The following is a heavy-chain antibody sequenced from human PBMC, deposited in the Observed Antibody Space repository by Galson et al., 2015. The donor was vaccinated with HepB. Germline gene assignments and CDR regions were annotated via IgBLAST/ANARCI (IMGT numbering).Heavy chain of an antibody. V-gene: IGHV3-66*02. Sequence: SLRLSCAASGFTVSNNYMSWVRQVAGKGLEWVAIIYSGGRPDYADSVKGRFTISRDNSKNTSYLQMTSLRAEDTALYYCARDPGIYDASTGWGRGTLVTVSS. J-gene: IGHJ4*02. CDR3: ARDPGIYDASTG. CDR2: IYSGGRP. D-gene: IGHD5-12*01. CDR1: GFTVSNNY.